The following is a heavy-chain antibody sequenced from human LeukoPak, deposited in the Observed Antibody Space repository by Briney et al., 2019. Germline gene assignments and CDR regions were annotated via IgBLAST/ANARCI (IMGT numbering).Heavy chain of an antibody. CDR3: ARSSANYYDSSGYCYVPPYYFDY. CDR1: GGSISSSSYY. D-gene: IGHD3-22*01. CDR2: IYYSGST. V-gene: IGHV4-39*01. Sequence: SATLSLTCTVSGGSISSSSYYWGWIRQPPGKGLEWIGSIYYSGSTYYNPSLKSRVTISVDTSKNQFSLKLSSVTAADTAVYYCARSSANYYDSSGYCYVPPYYFDYWGQGTLVTVSS. J-gene: IGHJ4*02.